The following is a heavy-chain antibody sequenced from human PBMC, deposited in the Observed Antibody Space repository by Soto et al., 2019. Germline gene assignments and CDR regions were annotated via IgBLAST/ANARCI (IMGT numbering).Heavy chain of an antibody. D-gene: IGHD2-15*01. Sequence: PSETLSLACTVSGGSISSHPWSWIRQSPGKGLEWIGYIYYSGRTVFNPSLKSRVTMSLDTSKNQFSLKLSSVTAADTAVYYCARHLTFCSAGSRYSDFPHYGIDVCGQWSTVT. J-gene: IGHJ6*02. CDR2: IYYSGRT. CDR1: GGSISSHP. V-gene: IGHV4-59*08. CDR3: ARHLTFCSAGSRYSDFPHYGIDV.